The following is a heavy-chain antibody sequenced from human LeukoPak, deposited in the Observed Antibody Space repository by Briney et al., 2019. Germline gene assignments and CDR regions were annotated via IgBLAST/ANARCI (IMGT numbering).Heavy chain of an antibody. Sequence: ASVKVSCKASGYTFTGYYMHWVRQAPGQGLEWMGWINPNSGGTNYAQKFQGRVTMTRDTSISTAYMELSRLRSDDTAVYYCARDNVVSSSWYNWFDPWGQGTLVTVSS. CDR3: ARDNVVSSSWYNWFDP. J-gene: IGHJ5*02. D-gene: IGHD6-13*01. V-gene: IGHV1-2*02. CDR1: GYTFTGYY. CDR2: INPNSGGT.